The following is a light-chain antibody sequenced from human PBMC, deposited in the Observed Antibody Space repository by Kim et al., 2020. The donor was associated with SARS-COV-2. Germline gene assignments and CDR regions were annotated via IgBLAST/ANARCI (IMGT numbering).Light chain of an antibody. CDR3: QQYNSYT. CDR2: KAS. J-gene: IGKJ4*01. V-gene: IGKV1-5*03. CDR1: QSISSW. Sequence: DIQMTQSPYTLSASVGDRVTITCRASQSISSWLAWYQQKPGKAPKLLIYKASSLESGVPSRFSGSGSGTEFTLTISSLQPDDFATYYCQQYNSYTFGGGTKVDIK.